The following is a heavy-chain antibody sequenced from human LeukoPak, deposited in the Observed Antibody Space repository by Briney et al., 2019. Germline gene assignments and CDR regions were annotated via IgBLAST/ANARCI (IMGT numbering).Heavy chain of an antibody. V-gene: IGHV3-23*01. J-gene: IGHJ4*02. CDR2: ISGDGGST. CDR3: AKDSSGASGNYDYFDY. CDR1: GFTFSSYA. Sequence: GGSLRLSCAASGFTFSSYAMGWVRQAPGKGLEWVPVISGDGGSTYYPDSVKGRFTISRDSSKNTLYLQMNSLRAEDTAVYYCAKDSSGASGNYDYFDYWGQGTLVTVSS. D-gene: IGHD1-26*01.